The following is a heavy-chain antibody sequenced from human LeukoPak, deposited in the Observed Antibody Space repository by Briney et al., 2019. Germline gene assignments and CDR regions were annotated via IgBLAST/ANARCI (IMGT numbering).Heavy chain of an antibody. Sequence: ASVKVSCKASGGTFSSYAISWVRQAPGQGLEWMGIINPSGGSTSYAQKFQGRVTMTRDMSTSTVYMELSSLRSEDTAVYYCARDRAGFLTEAYDAFDIWGQGTMVTVSS. CDR3: ARDRAGFLTEAYDAFDI. V-gene: IGHV1-46*01. CDR1: GGTFSSYA. D-gene: IGHD3-10*01. CDR2: INPSGGST. J-gene: IGHJ3*02.